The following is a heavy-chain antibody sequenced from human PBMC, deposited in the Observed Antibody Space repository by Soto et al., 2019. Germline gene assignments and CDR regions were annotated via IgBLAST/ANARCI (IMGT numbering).Heavy chain of an antibody. V-gene: IGHV1-69*01. J-gene: IGHJ6*02. D-gene: IGHD5-12*01. CDR3: ARRERDIVFYYYGMDV. Sequence: QVQLVQSGAEVKKPGSSVKVSCKASGGTFSSYAISWVRQAPGHGLEWMGGIIPIFGTANYAQKVQGRVTNTADESTSTAYMELSSLRSEDTAVYYCARRERDIVFYYYGMDVWGQGTTVTVSS. CDR2: IIPIFGTA. CDR1: GGTFSSYA.